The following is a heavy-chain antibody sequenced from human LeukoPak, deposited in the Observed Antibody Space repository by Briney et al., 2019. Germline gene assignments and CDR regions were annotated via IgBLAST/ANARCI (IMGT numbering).Heavy chain of an antibody. J-gene: IGHJ4*02. V-gene: IGHV3-33*01. CDR3: ARAPYYGDYGDY. CDR2: IWYDGSSK. Sequence: GKSLRLSCAASGFTFSNYGMHWVRQAPGRGLEWVAVIWYDGSSKYYADSVRGRFIISRDNSKNTLFLQMSSLRAEDTAVYYCARAPYYGDYGDYWGQGTLVTVSS. CDR1: GFTFSNYG. D-gene: IGHD4-17*01.